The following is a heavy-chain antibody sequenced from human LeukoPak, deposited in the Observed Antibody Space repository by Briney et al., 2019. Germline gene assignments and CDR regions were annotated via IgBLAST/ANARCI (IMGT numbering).Heavy chain of an antibody. D-gene: IGHD3-10*01. V-gene: IGHV4-59*08. CDR3: ARYMVRGENWFDP. CDR1: GGSISSYY. CDR2: IYYSGST. J-gene: IGHJ5*02. Sequence: PSETLSLTCTVSGGSISSYYWSWIRQPPGKGLEWIGYIYYSGSTYYNPSLKSRVTILVDTSKNQFSLKLSSVTAADTAVYYCARYMVRGENWFDPWGQGTLVTVSS.